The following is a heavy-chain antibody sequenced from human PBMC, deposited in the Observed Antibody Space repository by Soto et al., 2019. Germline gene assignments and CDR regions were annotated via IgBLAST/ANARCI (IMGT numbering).Heavy chain of an antibody. CDR1: GFTFSTNA. Sequence: GGSLRLSCAASGFTFSTNAMSWVRQAPGMGLEFVSLISGSGNTIYYADSVKGRFTISRDNAKNSLYLQMNSLRAEDTAVYYCARDRYSSSSMDVWGQGTTVTVSS. CDR2: ISGSGNTI. J-gene: IGHJ6*02. D-gene: IGHD6-6*01. CDR3: ARDRYSSSSMDV. V-gene: IGHV3-48*04.